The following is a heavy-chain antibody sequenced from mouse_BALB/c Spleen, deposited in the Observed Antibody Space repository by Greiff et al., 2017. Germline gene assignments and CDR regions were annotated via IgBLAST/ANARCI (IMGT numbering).Heavy chain of an antibody. V-gene: IGHV1-87*01. CDR1: GYTFTSYW. J-gene: IGHJ4*01. CDR2: IYPGDGDT. CDR3: AREGEMDY. Sequence: VMLVESGAELARPGASVKLSCKASGYTFTSYWMQWVKQRPGQGLEWIGAIYPGDGDTRYTQKFKGKATLTADKSSSTAYMQLSSLASEDSAVYYCAREGEMDYWGQGTSVTVSS.